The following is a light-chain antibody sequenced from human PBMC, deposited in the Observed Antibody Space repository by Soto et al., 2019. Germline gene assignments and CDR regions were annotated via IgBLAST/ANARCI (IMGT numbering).Light chain of an antibody. CDR3: CSYASSSTYV. J-gene: IGLJ1*01. CDR2: EGT. CDR1: SSDVGSYNL. Sequence: QSALTQPASVSGSPGQSITISCTGTSSDVGSYNLVSWYQQHPGKAPKLMIYEGTKRPSGVSDRFSGSRSGNTASLTISGLQAEDEADYYCCSYASSSTYVFGTGTKFTVL. V-gene: IGLV2-23*01.